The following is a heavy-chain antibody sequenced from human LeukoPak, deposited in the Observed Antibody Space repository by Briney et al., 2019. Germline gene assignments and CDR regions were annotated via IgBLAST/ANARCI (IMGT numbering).Heavy chain of an antibody. CDR2: IIPIFGTA. Sequence: SVKVSCKASGGTFSSYAISWVRQAPGQGLEWMGGIIPIFGTANYAQKFQGRVTITADESTSTAYMELSSLRSEDTAVYYCARDRVTSSTGTLSGTRRYYYGMDVWGQGTTVTVSS. CDR1: GGTFSSYA. CDR3: ARDRVTSSTGTLSGTRRYYYGMDV. D-gene: IGHD1-1*01. V-gene: IGHV1-69*13. J-gene: IGHJ6*02.